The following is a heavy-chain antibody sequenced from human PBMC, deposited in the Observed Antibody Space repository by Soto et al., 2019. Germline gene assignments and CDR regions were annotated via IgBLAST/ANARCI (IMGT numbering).Heavy chain of an antibody. J-gene: IGHJ3*02. CDR2: ISAYNGNT. Sequence: QVQLVQSGAEVKKPGASVKVSCKASGYTFTSYGISWVRQAPGQGLEWLGWISAYNGNTNYAQKLQGRVTMTTDTSTSTAYMELRSLRSDDTAVYYCAREIQLLWLGEQRVKLDAFDIWGQGTMVTVSS. CDR1: GYTFTSYG. V-gene: IGHV1-18*01. D-gene: IGHD3-10*01. CDR3: AREIQLLWLGEQRVKLDAFDI.